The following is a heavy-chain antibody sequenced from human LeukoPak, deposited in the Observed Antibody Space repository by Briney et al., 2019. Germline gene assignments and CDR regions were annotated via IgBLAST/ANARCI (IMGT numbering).Heavy chain of an antibody. CDR1: GGSISSDDYY. D-gene: IGHD4-17*01. CDR3: AREGDYGDYVGDY. V-gene: IGHV4-31*03. Sequence: SETLSLTCTVSGGSISSDDYYWTWIRQSPGVGLEWIAYISYSGSTFYNPSLKSRVTISVDTSKNQFSLKLSSVTAADTAVYYCAREGDYGDYVGDYWGQGTLVTVSS. CDR2: ISYSGST. J-gene: IGHJ4*02.